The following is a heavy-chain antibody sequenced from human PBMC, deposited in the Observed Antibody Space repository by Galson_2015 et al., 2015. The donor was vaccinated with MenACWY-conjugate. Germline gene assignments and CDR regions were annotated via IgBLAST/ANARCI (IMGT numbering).Heavy chain of an antibody. CDR3: ARGEQQWLGYGY. Sequence: SETLSLTCAVYGGSFSGYYWSWIRQPPGKGLEWIGEVNHSGSTNYNPSLKSRVTISVDTSKNQFSLKLSSVTAADTAVYYCARGEQQWLGYGYWGQGTLVTVSS. J-gene: IGHJ4*02. D-gene: IGHD6-19*01. V-gene: IGHV4-34*01. CDR2: VNHSGST. CDR1: GGSFSGYY.